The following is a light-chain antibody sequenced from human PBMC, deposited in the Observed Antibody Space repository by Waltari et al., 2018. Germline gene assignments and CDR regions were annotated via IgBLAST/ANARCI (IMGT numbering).Light chain of an antibody. CDR1: KLVTTF. J-gene: IGLJ1*01. CDR2: QDS. Sequence: SYELTQPPSVSVSPGQTASITCSGDKLVTTFVSWYQQKPSQSPLLVMYQDSKGPSGNLQMYSGSSYGPTATLTISGAQPINEADYYFQAWDTLYAWVFGAGTKVNVI. V-gene: IGLV3-1*01. CDR3: QAWDTLYAWV.